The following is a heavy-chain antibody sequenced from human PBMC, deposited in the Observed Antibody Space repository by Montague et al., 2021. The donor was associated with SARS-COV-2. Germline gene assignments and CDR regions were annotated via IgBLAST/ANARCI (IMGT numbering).Heavy chain of an antibody. J-gene: IGHJ4*02. CDR1: AGSLSSRSNY. CDR3: ASGWTLFD. Sequence: SETLSLTCTVSAGSLSSRSNYWGWIRQPPGMGLQWIGSVDSAGSTYYSPSLQSRVTISLDTSKNQFSLQLHSVTPEDSAVYYCASGWTLFDWGQGTLVTVSS. V-gene: IGHV4-39*07. CDR2: VDSAGST. D-gene: IGHD6-19*01.